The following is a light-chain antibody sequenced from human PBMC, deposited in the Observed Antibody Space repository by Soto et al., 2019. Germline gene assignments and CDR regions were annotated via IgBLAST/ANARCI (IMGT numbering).Light chain of an antibody. CDR1: SSDVGGYNF. J-gene: IGLJ1*01. Sequence: QSVLTQPASVSGSPGQSITISCTGTSSDVGGYNFVSWYQQHPDKAPKLMIYDVTNRPSGVSNRFSGSKSGDTASLTISGFQAEDEADYYCRSYTWISTYVFGTGPKVTVL. CDR3: RSYTWISTYV. CDR2: DVT. V-gene: IGLV2-14*01.